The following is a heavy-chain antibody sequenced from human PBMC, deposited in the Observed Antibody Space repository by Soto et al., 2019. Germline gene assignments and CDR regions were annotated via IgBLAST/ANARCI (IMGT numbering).Heavy chain of an antibody. CDR1: GGSFSSYY. J-gene: IGHJ6*02. D-gene: IGHD3-10*01. CDR3: ARQSEYYYASGRAAPLYGMDV. CDR2: IYFSGST. V-gene: IGHV4-59*08. Sequence: SSETLSLTCTVSGGSFSSYYWSWIRQPPGKGLEWIGYIYFSGSTYSNPSLKSRLTISADTSKNQFSLKLSSVTAADTAVYFCARQSEYYYASGRAAPLYGMDVWGQGTTVTVSS.